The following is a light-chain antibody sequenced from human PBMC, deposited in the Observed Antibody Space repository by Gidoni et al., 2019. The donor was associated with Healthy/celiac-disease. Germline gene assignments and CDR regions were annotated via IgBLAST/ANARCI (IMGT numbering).Light chain of an antibody. CDR3: QQYGSSPPIT. CDR1: QRVSSSS. CDR2: GAS. Sequence: EIALTQSPGTLSLSPGERATLSCRASQRVSSSSLAWYQQKPGQAPRLLIYGASSRATGIPDRFSGSGSGTDFTLTISRLEPEDFAVYYCQQYGSSPPITFGQGTKLEIK. J-gene: IGKJ2*01. V-gene: IGKV3-20*01.